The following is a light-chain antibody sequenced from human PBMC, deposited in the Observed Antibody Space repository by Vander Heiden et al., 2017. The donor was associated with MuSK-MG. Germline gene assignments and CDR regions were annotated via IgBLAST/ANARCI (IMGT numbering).Light chain of an antibody. CDR3: QQYYNPLMST. CDR2: DAS. V-gene: IGKV1-33*01. J-gene: IGKJ2*01. CDR1: QDISNY. Sequence: DIQMTQSPSSLSASVGDRVTITCQASQDISNYLNWYQQKPVKAPKLLIYDASNLETGVPSRFSGSGSGQDFTFTISRRQPEDLATYYCQQYYNPLMSTFGQGTNLDLK.